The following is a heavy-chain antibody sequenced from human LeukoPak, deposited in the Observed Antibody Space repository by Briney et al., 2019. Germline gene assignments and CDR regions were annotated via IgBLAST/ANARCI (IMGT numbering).Heavy chain of an antibody. D-gene: IGHD4-17*01. CDR3: AKDRDTVTTTLDY. V-gene: IGHV3-23*01. Sequence: GGSLRLSCAASGFSFSSYAMTWARQAPVKGLEWVSAISGSGGSTYYADSVKGRFTISRDNSKNTLYLQMNSLRAEDTAVYYCAKDRDTVTTTLDYWGQGTLVTVSS. CDR2: ISGSGGST. J-gene: IGHJ4*02. CDR1: GFSFSSYA.